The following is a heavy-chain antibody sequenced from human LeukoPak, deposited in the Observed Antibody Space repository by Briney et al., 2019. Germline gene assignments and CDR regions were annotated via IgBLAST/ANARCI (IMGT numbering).Heavy chain of an antibody. CDR1: RFTFSSYW. CDR2: INQDGSEK. Sequence: GGSLRLSCAASRFTFSSYWMSWVRQAPGKGLEWVANINQDGSEKYYVDSVKGRFTISRDNAKNSLYLQMNSLRAEDTAVYYCARSGYSYGFYFDYWGQGTLVTVSS. CDR3: ARSGYSYGFYFDY. J-gene: IGHJ4*02. D-gene: IGHD5-18*01. V-gene: IGHV3-7*01.